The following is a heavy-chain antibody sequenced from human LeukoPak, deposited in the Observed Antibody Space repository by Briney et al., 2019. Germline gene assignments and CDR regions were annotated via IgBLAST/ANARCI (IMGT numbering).Heavy chain of an antibody. Sequence: ASVKVSCKASGYTFTSHHINWVRQATGQGFEWMGWMNPGSGNTDFAQKFQGRFTMTWDTSLSTAYMELSSLTSEDTAEYYCARGRPTNLNGIYWGQGTLVTVSS. D-gene: IGHD1-1*01. J-gene: IGHJ4*02. CDR2: MNPGSGNT. V-gene: IGHV1-8*01. CDR3: ARGRPTNLNGIY. CDR1: GYTFTSHH.